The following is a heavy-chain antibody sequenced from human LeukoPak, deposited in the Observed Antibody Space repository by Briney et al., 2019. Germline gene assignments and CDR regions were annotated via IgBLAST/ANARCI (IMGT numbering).Heavy chain of an antibody. J-gene: IGHJ4*02. CDR3: ARARDYYDSSGLYYFDY. D-gene: IGHD3-22*01. V-gene: IGHV4-30-4*01. Sequence: SETLSLTCTVSGGSISSSSYYWSWIRQPPGKGLEWIGYIYYSGSTYYNPSLKSRVTISVDTSKNQFSLKLSSVTAADTAVYYCARARDYYDSSGLYYFDYWGQGTLVTVSS. CDR2: IYYSGST. CDR1: GGSISSSSYY.